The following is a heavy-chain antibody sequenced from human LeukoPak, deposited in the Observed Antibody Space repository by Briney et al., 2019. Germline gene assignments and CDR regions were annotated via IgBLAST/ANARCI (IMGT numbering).Heavy chain of an antibody. J-gene: IGHJ4*02. D-gene: IGHD6-19*01. CDR3: ARTVAGYFDY. Sequence: PGGSLRLSCAASGFTFRSYSMYWVRRAPGKGLGWVSSISGSSSYIYYADSVRGRFTISRDNAKNSLYLQMNSLRAEDTAVYYCARTVAGYFDYWGQGTLVTVSS. V-gene: IGHV3-21*01. CDR1: GFTFRSYS. CDR2: ISGSSSYI.